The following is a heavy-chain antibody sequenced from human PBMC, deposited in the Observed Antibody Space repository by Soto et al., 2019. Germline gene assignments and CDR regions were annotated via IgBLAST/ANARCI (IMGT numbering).Heavy chain of an antibody. CDR2: ISGSGGST. V-gene: IGHV3-23*01. CDR3: AKDLVGAYWYFDL. J-gene: IGHJ2*01. D-gene: IGHD1-26*01. CDR1: GFTFSSYA. Sequence: TGGSLRLSCAASGFTFSSYAMSWVRQAPGKGLEWVSAISGSGGSTYYADSVKGRFTISRDNSKNTLYLQMNSLRAEDTAVYYCAKDLVGAYWYFDLWGRGTLVTVSS.